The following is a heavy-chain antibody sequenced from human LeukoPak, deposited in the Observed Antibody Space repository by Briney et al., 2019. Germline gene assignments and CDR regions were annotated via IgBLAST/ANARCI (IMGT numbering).Heavy chain of an antibody. J-gene: IGHJ6*01. CDR1: GYTLTKLS. V-gene: IGHV1-24*01. Sequence: ASVKVSCKVSGYTLTKLSMHWVRQAPGKGLEWMGGFNPKDGITIYAQRFQGRVTITEDTSTDTAYMELSSLRSEDTAVYYCAKGGVRDYVYYYGMDACGQGTPGTVS. CDR3: AKGGVRDYVYYYGMDA. D-gene: IGHD4-17*01. CDR2: FNPKDGIT.